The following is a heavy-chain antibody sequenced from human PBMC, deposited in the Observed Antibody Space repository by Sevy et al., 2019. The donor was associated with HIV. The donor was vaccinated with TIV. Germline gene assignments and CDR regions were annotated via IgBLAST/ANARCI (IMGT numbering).Heavy chain of an antibody. CDR1: GGSISSGGYS. D-gene: IGHD3-3*01. CDR2: IYHSGST. J-gene: IGHJ5*02. Sequence: SETLSLTCAVSGGSISSGGYSWSWIRQPPGKGLEWIGYIYHSGSTYYNPSLKSRVTISVDRSKNQCSLKLSSVTAAETAVYYCARGRGATYYDFWSGYRDSVNWFDPWGQGTLVTVSS. CDR3: ARGRGATYYDFWSGYRDSVNWFDP. V-gene: IGHV4-30-2*01.